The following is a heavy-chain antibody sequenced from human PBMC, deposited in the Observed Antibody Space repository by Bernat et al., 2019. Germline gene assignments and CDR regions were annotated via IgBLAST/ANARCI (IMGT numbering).Heavy chain of an antibody. Sequence: QVQLQESGPGLVKPSETLSLTCTVSGGSISSYYWSWIRQPPGKGLEWIGYIYYSGSTNYNPSLKSRVTISVDTSKNQFSLKLRSVTAADTAVYYCARTFIAAARGGFDSWGQGTLVTVSS. CDR1: GGSISSYY. D-gene: IGHD6-13*01. CDR2: IYYSGST. CDR3: ARTFIAAARGGFDS. J-gene: IGHJ5*01. V-gene: IGHV4-59*08.